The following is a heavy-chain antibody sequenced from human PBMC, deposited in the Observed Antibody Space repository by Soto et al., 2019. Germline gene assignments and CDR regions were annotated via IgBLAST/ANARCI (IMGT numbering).Heavy chain of an antibody. CDR3: AKRPAAMVTYYYYYMDV. Sequence: EVQLLESGGGLVQPGGSLRLSCAASGFTFSSYAMSWVRQAPGKGLEWVSAISGSGGSTYYADSVKGRFTISRVNSKNTLYLQMNSLRAEDTAVYYCAKRPAAMVTYYYYYMDVWGKGTTVTVSS. J-gene: IGHJ6*03. CDR1: GFTFSSYA. D-gene: IGHD5-18*01. V-gene: IGHV3-23*01. CDR2: ISGSGGST.